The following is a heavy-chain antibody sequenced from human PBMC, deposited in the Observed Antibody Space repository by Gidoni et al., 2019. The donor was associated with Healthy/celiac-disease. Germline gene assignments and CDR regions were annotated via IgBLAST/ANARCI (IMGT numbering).Heavy chain of an antibody. J-gene: IGHJ4*02. CDR1: GFTFSTAW. V-gene: IGHV3-15*01. CDR3: TTDPEEGYYGSGIVNY. Sequence: EVQLVESGGGLVKPGGSLRLSCAASGFTFSTAWMSWVRQAPGKGLEWVGRIKSKTDGGTTDYAAPVKGRFTISRDDSKNTLYLQMNSLKTEDTAVYYCTTDPEEGYYGSGIVNYWGQGTLVTVSS. CDR2: IKSKTDGGTT. D-gene: IGHD3-10*01.